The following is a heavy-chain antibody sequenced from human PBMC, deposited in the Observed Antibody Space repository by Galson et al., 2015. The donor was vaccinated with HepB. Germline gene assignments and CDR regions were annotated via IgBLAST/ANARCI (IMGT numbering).Heavy chain of an antibody. CDR1: EFHFSSYD. J-gene: IGHJ3*02. D-gene: IGHD6-19*01. V-gene: IGHV3-13*05. CDR2: NGTAGDP. Sequence: SLRLSCAASEFHFSSYDMHWVRQATGKGLEFVSANGTAGDPYYPGSVKGRFTISRENAKNSLYLQMNSLRAGDTAVYYCARGGYRSGRGAFDIWGQGTMVTVSS. CDR3: ARGGYRSGRGAFDI.